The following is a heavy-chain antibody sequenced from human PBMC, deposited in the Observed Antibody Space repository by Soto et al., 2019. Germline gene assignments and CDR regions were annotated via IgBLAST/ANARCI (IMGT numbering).Heavy chain of an antibody. CDR1: GGSFSAYY. CDR2: IIHSEST. D-gene: IGHD1-26*01. V-gene: IGHV4-34*12. Sequence: LSLTCAVYGGSFSAYYWSWVRQPPGRGLEWIGEIIHSESTKYNPSLKSRVTISVDTSKNQFSLKLSSVTAADTAVYYCARQRPTDGRWEFANYYGMDVWGQGTPVTVSS. J-gene: IGHJ6*02. CDR3: ARQRPTDGRWEFANYYGMDV.